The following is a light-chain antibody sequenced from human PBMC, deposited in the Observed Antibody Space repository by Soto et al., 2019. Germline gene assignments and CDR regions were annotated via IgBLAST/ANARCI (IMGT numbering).Light chain of an antibody. Sequence: EIRMTQSPSSLSAFVGDTVTITFQTGPPISVYLNWYQQKPGKAPTLLISDASTLQSGVPSRFSGSGKCKHLTLSISDLRPEDFATYHCQHTYAAPLTLGGGTQVDIK. CDR1: PPISVY. V-gene: IGKV1-39*01. CDR3: QHTYAAPLT. J-gene: IGKJ4*01. CDR2: DAS.